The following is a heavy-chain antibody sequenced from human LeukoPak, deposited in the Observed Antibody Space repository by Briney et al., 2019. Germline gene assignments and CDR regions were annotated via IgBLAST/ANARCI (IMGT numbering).Heavy chain of an antibody. Sequence: PGGSLRLSCAASGFSSSSYAMSWVRQAPGKGLEWVSVISGSGDNTYYADSVKGRFTISRDNSKNMLYLQMNSLRAEDTAVYYCAKWKYSNSGIDDYWGQGTLVTVSS. CDR2: ISGSGDNT. J-gene: IGHJ4*02. CDR3: AKWKYSNSGIDDY. D-gene: IGHD6-6*01. CDR1: GFSSSSYA. V-gene: IGHV3-23*01.